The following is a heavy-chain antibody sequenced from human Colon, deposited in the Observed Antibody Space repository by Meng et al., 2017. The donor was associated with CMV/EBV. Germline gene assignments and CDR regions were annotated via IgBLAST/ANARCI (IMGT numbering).Heavy chain of an antibody. CDR2: IRHVATDK. D-gene: IGHD3-22*01. CDR1: GFTFSDYG. V-gene: IGHV3-30*02. Sequence: GESLKISCTASGFTFSDYGMHWVRQTPDTGLEWVAYIRHVATDKYYVDSVKGRFTISRDNSKNTLYLQMNSLRAEDTAVYYCARDSPTYDSSGYQDYWGQGTLVTVSS. J-gene: IGHJ4*02. CDR3: ARDSPTYDSSGYQDY.